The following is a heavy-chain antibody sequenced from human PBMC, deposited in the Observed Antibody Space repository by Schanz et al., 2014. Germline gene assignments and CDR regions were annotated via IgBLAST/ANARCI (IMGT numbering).Heavy chain of an antibody. J-gene: IGHJ3*02. Sequence: QVQLVESGGGVVQPGRSLRLSCAASGITLSGYGLHWVRQAPGKGLEWVGFISFDGRNTGYAHSVKGRFTISRDNSKNTLYLQMNSLRDEDTAMYYCAKRCSSTSCSHGAFDMWGQGTKVTVSS. V-gene: IGHV3-30*18. D-gene: IGHD2-2*01. CDR2: ISFDGRNT. CDR1: GITLSGYG. CDR3: AKRCSSTSCSHGAFDM.